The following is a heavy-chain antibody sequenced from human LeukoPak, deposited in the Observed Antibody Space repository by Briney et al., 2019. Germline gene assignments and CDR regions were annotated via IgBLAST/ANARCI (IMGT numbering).Heavy chain of an antibody. V-gene: IGHV3-66*01. J-gene: IGHJ5*02. D-gene: IGHD3-22*01. CDR1: EFSVGSNY. CDR2: IYSGGST. Sequence: GGSLRLSCAASEFSVGSNYMTWVRQAPGKGLEWVSLIYSGGSTYYADSVKGRFTISRDNSKNTLYLQMNSLRAEDTAVYYCARDLGQYYDTSDNWFDPWGQGTLVTVSS. CDR3: ARDLGQYYDTSDNWFDP.